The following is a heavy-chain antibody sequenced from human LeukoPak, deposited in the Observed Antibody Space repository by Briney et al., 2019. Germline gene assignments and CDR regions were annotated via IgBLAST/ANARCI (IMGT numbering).Heavy chain of an antibody. CDR2: ISSSSSYT. V-gene: IGHV3-21*01. J-gene: IGHJ4*02. CDR1: AFTFSTYN. CDR3: ARDDGYEEGEVFDY. Sequence: GGSLRLSCAASAFTFSTYNMHWVRQAPGKGLEWVSYISSSSSYTYFADSVKGRFTISRDNAKNSLYLQMNSPRAEDTAVYYCARDDGYEEGEVFDYWGQGTLVTVSS. D-gene: IGHD5-18*01.